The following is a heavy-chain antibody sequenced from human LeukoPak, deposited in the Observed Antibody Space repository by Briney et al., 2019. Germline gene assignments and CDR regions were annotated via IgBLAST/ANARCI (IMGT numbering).Heavy chain of an antibody. CDR3: ARVGSSWYHDY. CDR2: ISHSGST. V-gene: IGHV4-4*02. CDR1: GGSISSTNW. D-gene: IGHD6-13*01. J-gene: IGHJ4*02. Sequence: PSGTLSLTCAVSGGSISSTNWWSWVRQPPGKGLEWIGEISHSGSTYYNPSLKSRVTISVDTSKNQFSLKLSSVTAADTAVYYCARVGSSWYHDYWGQGTLVTVSS.